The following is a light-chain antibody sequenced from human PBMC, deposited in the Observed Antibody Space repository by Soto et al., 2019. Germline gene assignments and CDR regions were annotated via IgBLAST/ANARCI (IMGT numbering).Light chain of an antibody. CDR2: AAS. CDR3: QLRSGGPIP. J-gene: IGKJ4*01. Sequence: EIVWTQSPALLSLSPGERATLSCRASQSVSSYLTWYHQKPGQAPSLLIYAASNRATGIPARFSGSGSGTHFTLSLSSLEPEDSAVYYCQLRSGGPIPSGGGTQVEI. V-gene: IGKV3-11*01. CDR1: QSVSSY.